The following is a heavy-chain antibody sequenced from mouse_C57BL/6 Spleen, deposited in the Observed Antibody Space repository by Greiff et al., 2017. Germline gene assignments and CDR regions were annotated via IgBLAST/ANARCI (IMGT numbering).Heavy chain of an antibody. CDR2: FHPYNDDT. V-gene: IGHV1-47*01. D-gene: IGHD1-1*01. CDR3: ARRHYGSGGGFAY. CDR1: GYTFTTYP. J-gene: IGHJ3*01. Sequence: QVQLKESGAELVKPGASVKMSCKASGYTFTTYPIEWMKQNHGKSLEWIGNFHPYNDDTKYNEKFKGKATLTVEKSSSTVYLELSRLTSDDSAVYYCARRHYGSGGGFAYWGQGTLVTVSA.